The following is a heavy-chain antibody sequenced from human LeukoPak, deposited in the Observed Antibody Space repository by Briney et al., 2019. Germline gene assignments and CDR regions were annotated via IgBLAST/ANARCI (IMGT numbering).Heavy chain of an antibody. V-gene: IGHV1-18*01. J-gene: IGHJ4*02. CDR2: ISGNNGNT. CDR1: GYTFTSYG. CDR3: AREVGPGDY. D-gene: IGHD1-26*01. Sequence: ASVKVSCKTSGYTFTSYGISWVRQAPGQGLEWMGWISGNNGNTKYAQNLQGRVTTTTDTSTSTTYMELRSLRSDDTAVYYCAREVGPGDYWGQGTLVTVSS.